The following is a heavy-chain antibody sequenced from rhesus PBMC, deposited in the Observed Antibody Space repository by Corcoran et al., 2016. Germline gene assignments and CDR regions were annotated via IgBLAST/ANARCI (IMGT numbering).Heavy chain of an antibody. V-gene: IGHV1-111*02. CDR3: ATLNTVTTVLDY. J-gene: IGHJ4*01. CDR2: CDPEDGEA. D-gene: IGHD4-23*01. Sequence: EVPLVQSGAAVKKPGASLKISCRAAGYTFTDSYLHWVRRAPGNGLEWRGRCDPEDGEAIHAQKFQDRGTITADTSTDTAYMELSSLRSEDTAVYYCATLNTVTTVLDYWGQGVLVTVSS. CDR1: GYTFTDSY.